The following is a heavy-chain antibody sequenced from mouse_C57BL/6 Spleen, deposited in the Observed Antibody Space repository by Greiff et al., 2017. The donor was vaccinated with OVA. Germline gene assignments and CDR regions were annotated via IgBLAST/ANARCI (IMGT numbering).Heavy chain of an antibody. D-gene: IGHD2-3*01. V-gene: IGHV1-26*01. J-gene: IGHJ3*01. CDR1: GYTFTDYY. CDR2: INLNNGGT. Sequence: VQLQQSGPELVKPGASVKISCKASGYTFTDYYMNWVQQSHGKSLEWIGDINLNNGGTSYNQKFKGKATLTVDKSSSTAYMERRSLTSDDSAVYYCARGRDGYYGFAYWGQGTLVTVSA. CDR3: ARGRDGYYGFAY.